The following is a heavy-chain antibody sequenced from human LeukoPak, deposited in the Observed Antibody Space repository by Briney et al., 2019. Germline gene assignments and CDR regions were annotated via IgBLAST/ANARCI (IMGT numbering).Heavy chain of an antibody. J-gene: IGHJ4*02. Sequence: SQTLSHTFSVSRISFINGGYYWSWIRQHPGKGLEWIGYIYYSGSTYYNPSLKSRVTISVDTSKNQFSLKLSSVTAADTAVYYCARGRVTRTMVTTQYYFDYWGQGTLVTVSS. D-gene: IGHD4-17*01. CDR2: IYYSGST. CDR3: ARGRVTRTMVTTQYYFDY. V-gene: IGHV4-31*03. CDR1: RISFINGGYY.